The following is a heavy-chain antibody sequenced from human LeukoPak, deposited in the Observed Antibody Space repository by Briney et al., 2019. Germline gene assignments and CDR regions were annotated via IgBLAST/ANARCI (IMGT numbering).Heavy chain of an antibody. J-gene: IGHJ6*02. V-gene: IGHV3-11*04. Sequence: PGGSLRLSCAASGFTFSDYYMSWIRQAPGKGLEWVSYISSSGSTIYYADSVKGRFTISRDNAKNSLYLQMNSLRAEDTAVYYCAREFTVRYFDWRVNYYYGMDVWGQGTTVTVSS. D-gene: IGHD3-9*01. CDR1: GFTFSDYY. CDR2: ISSSGSTI. CDR3: AREFTVRYFDWRVNYYYGMDV.